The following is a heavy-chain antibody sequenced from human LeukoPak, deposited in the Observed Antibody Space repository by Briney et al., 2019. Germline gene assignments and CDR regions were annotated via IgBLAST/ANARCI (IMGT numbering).Heavy chain of an antibody. V-gene: IGHV4-4*09. Sequence: SETLSLTCTVSGGSISSYYWSWIRQPPGKGLEWIGYIYTSGSTNYNPSLKSRVTISVDTSKNQFSLKLSSVTAADTAVYYCAKDGGYYDFDSWGQGTLVTVSS. CDR3: AKDGGYYDFDS. J-gene: IGHJ4*02. CDR2: IYTSGST. D-gene: IGHD5-12*01. CDR1: GGSISSYY.